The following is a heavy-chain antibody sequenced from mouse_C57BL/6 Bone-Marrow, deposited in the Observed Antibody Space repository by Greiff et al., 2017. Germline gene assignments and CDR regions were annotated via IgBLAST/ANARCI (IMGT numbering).Heavy chain of an antibody. J-gene: IGHJ3*01. CDR2: IYPRSGNT. Sequence: LQESGAELARPGASVKLSCKASGYSFTSYGISWVKQRTGQGLEWIGEIYPRSGNTYYNEKFKGKATLTADKSSSTAYMELRSLTSEDSAVYFCAGLGSRGFAYWGQGTLVTVSA. CDR1: GYSFTSYG. V-gene: IGHV1-81*01. D-gene: IGHD1-1*01. CDR3: AGLGSRGFAY.